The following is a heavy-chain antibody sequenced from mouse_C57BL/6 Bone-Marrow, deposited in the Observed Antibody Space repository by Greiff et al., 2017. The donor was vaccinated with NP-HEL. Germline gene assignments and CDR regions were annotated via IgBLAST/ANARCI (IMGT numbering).Heavy chain of an antibody. V-gene: IGHV3-6*01. Sequence: EVQLVESGPGLVKPSQSLSLTCSVTGYSITSGYYWNWIRQFPGNKLEWMGYISYDGSNNYNPSLKNRISITRDTSKNQFFLKLNSVTTEDTATYYCAREFPLLLDYWGQGTTLTVSS. CDR3: AREFPLLLDY. CDR1: GYSITSGYY. D-gene: IGHD2-1*01. J-gene: IGHJ2*01. CDR2: ISYDGSN.